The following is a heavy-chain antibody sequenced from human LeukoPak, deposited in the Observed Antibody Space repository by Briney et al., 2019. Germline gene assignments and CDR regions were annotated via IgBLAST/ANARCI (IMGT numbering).Heavy chain of an antibody. V-gene: IGHV4-59*12. CDR2: IYYSGST. CDR3: ARYSYGYTVYWYFDL. J-gene: IGHJ2*01. D-gene: IGHD5-18*01. CDR1: GGSISSYY. Sequence: PSETLSLTCTVSGGSISSYYWSWIRQPPGKGLEWIGYIYYSGSTNYNPSLKSRVTISVDTSKNQFSLKLSSVTAADTAVYYCARYSYGYTVYWYFDLWGRGTLVTVSS.